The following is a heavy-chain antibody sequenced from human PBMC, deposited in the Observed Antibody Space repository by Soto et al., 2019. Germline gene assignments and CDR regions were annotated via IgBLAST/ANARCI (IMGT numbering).Heavy chain of an antibody. V-gene: IGHV3-30*03. D-gene: IGHD6-19*01. CDR2: ISYDGRNE. J-gene: IGHJ4*02. CDR1: GFSFSRYA. Sequence: GGSLRLSCVASGFSFSRYAMDWVRQAPGKGLKWVAIISYDGRNEYYADSVKGRFTISRDNSKNTLYLQMNSLRAEDTAVYYCARTNSSGFYFDYWGQGTLVTVSS. CDR3: ARTNSSGFYFDY.